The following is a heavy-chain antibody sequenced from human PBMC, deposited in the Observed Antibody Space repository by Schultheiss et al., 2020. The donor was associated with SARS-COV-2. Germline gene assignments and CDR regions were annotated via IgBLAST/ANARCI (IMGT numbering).Heavy chain of an antibody. D-gene: IGHD3-22*01. V-gene: IGHV3-64*04. CDR2: ISSNGGST. CDR1: GFTFSSYA. CDR3: ARTYDYYDSSGCFDY. Sequence: GESLKISCSASGFTFSSYAMHWVRQAPGKGLEYVSAISSNGGSTYYADSVKGRFTISRDNSKNTLYLQMNSLRAEDTAVFYCARTYDYYDSSGCFDYWGQGTLVTVSS. J-gene: IGHJ4*02.